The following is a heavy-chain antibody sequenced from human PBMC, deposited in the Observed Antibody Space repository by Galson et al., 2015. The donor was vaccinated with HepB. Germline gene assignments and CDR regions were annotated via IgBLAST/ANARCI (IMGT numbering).Heavy chain of an antibody. CDR2: INSDGSST. CDR1: GFTFSSYW. Sequence: SLRLSCAASGFTFSSYWMHWVRQAPGKGLVWVSRINSDGSSTSYADSVKGRFTISRDNAKNTLYLQMNSLRAEDTAVYYCARVPHWVRPSDAFDIWGQGTMVTVSS. V-gene: IGHV3-74*01. J-gene: IGHJ3*02. CDR3: ARVPHWVRPSDAFDI. D-gene: IGHD7-27*01.